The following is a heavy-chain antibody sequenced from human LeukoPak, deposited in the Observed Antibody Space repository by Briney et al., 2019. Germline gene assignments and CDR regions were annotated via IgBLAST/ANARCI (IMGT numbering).Heavy chain of an antibody. CDR3: ARVPTAILVLDY. J-gene: IGHJ4*02. CDR2: IYTSGST. CDR1: GGSISSGSYY. Sequence: SETLSFTCTVSGGSISSGSYYWTWIRQPAGKGLEWIGRIYTSGSTNYNPSLKSRVTISGDTSKNQFSLKLSSVTAADTAVYYCARVPTAILVLDYWGQGTLVTVSS. V-gene: IGHV4-61*02. D-gene: IGHD2-2*01.